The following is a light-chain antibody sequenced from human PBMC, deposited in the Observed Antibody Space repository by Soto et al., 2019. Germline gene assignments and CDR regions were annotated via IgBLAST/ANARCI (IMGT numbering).Light chain of an antibody. CDR2: DAS. V-gene: IGKV3-11*01. J-gene: IGKJ2*01. Sequence: VLTQSPATLSLSPGERATLSCRARHFIRTYLAWYQQKPGQAPRLLMYDASTRATGIPARFSSSGSGTDFPLTISTLEPEDFAVYSCLQTYSSPLTFGQGTKLDIK. CDR1: HFIRTY. CDR3: LQTYSSPLT.